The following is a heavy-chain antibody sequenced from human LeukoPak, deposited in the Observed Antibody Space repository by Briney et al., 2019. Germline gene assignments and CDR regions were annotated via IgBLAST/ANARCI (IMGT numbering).Heavy chain of an antibody. CDR3: ARRGYSGSYFDY. Sequence: GESLRLSCAASGFTFSSYDMHWVRQATGKGLEWVSAIGTAGDTYYPGSVKGRFTISRENAKNSLYLQMNSLRAGDTAVYYCARRGYSGSYFDYWGQGTLVTVSS. V-gene: IGHV3-13*01. J-gene: IGHJ4*02. CDR1: GFTFSSYD. CDR2: IGTAGDT. D-gene: IGHD1-26*01.